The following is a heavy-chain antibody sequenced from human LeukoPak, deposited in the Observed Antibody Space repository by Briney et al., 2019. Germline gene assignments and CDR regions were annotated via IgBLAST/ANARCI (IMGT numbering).Heavy chain of an antibody. D-gene: IGHD3-3*01. Sequence: GGSLRPSCAAAGFTFNIYWMSWVRQAPGKGLEWVANIKQDGSENYYVDSVKGRFTISRDNPTKSLYLQMNSLRVEDTAVYYCALSREYFWSGYYAFDSWGQGTLVTVSS. V-gene: IGHV3-7*01. J-gene: IGHJ4*02. CDR3: ALSREYFWSGYYAFDS. CDR2: IKQDGSEN. CDR1: GFTFNIYW.